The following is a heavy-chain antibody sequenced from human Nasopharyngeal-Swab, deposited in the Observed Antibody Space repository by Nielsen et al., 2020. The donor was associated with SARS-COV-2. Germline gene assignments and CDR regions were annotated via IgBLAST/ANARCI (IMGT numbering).Heavy chain of an antibody. CDR2: IYTSGST. Sequence: LRLSCTVSGGSISSGSYYWSWIRQPAGKGLEWIGRIYTSGSTNYNPSLKSRVTISVDTSKNQFSLKLSSVTAADTAVYYCASSGGCSSTSCSRYYYYYYMDVWGKGTTVTVSS. CDR1: GGSISSGSYY. V-gene: IGHV4-61*02. D-gene: IGHD2-2*01. J-gene: IGHJ6*03. CDR3: ASSGGCSSTSCSRYYYYYYMDV.